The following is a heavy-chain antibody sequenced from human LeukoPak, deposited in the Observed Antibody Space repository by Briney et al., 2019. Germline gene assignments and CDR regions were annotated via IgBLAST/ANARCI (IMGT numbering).Heavy chain of an antibody. J-gene: IGHJ5*02. D-gene: IGHD3-22*01. V-gene: IGHV4-59*12. CDR2: IYHSGST. Sequence: PSETLSLTCTVSGGSISSYYWSWIRQPPGKGLEWIGYIYHSGSTYYNPSLKSRVTISVDRSKNQFSLKLSSVTAADTAVYYCARVVYDSSGYKENWFDPWGQGTLVTVSS. CDR1: GGSISSYY. CDR3: ARVVYDSSGYKENWFDP.